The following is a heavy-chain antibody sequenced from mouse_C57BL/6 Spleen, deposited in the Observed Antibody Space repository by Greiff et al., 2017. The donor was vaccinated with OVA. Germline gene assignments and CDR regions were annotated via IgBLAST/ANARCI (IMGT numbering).Heavy chain of an antibody. CDR1: GYTFTSYW. CDR2: IHPNSGST. Sequence: QVQLQQPGAELVKPGASVKLSCKASGYTFTSYWMHWVKQRPGQGLEWIGMIHPNSGSTNYNEKFKSKATLTVDKSSSTAYMQLSSLTSEDSAVYYCAREGYGSSLLFAYWGQGTLVTVSA. D-gene: IGHD1-1*01. J-gene: IGHJ3*01. V-gene: IGHV1-64*01. CDR3: AREGYGSSLLFAY.